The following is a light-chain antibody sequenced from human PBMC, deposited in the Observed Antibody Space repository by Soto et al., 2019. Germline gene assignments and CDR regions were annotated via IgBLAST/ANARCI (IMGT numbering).Light chain of an antibody. CDR3: QQYFSWT. Sequence: EIVLTQSPGTLSVSPGERATLSCRASQTISSNQLAWYQQKPGQAPSLLIYGTSSRATGIPDRFSGSGSGTDFTITISRLEPADSAIYYCQQYFSWTFGQGTKVEIK. CDR1: QTISSNQ. J-gene: IGKJ1*01. CDR2: GTS. V-gene: IGKV3-20*01.